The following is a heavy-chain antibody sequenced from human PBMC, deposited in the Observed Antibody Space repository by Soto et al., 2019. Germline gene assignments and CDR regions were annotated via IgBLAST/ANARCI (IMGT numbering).Heavy chain of an antibody. CDR2: ISGSGGST. V-gene: IGHV3-23*01. J-gene: IGHJ4*02. Sequence: EVQLLESGGGLVQPGGSLRLSCAASGFTFSSYAMSWVRQAPGKGLEWVSAISGSGGSTYYADSVEGRFTISRDNSKKTVYLQLSSLRPEDTAVYYCAKDQGRIYNPFDYWGQGTLVTVSS. CDR1: GFTFSSYA. D-gene: IGHD1-1*01. CDR3: AKDQGRIYNPFDY.